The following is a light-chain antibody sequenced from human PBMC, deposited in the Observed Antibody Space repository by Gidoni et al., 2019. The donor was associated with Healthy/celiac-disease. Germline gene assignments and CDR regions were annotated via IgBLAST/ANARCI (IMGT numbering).Light chain of an antibody. Sequence: AIQLTQSPSSLSASVGDRVTITCRASQGIRSALAWYQQKQGKAPKLLIYDASSLESGVPSRFSGSGSWTDFTLTISILQPEDFATYYCQQFNSYLFTFGPGTKVDIK. J-gene: IGKJ3*01. V-gene: IGKV1-13*02. CDR1: QGIRSA. CDR3: QQFNSYLFT. CDR2: DAS.